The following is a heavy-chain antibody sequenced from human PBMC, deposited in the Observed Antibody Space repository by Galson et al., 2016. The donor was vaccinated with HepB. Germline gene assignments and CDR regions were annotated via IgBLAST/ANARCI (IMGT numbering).Heavy chain of an antibody. Sequence: SLRLSCAASGFTFSSYAMSWVRQAPGKGLEWVSVISAASNTYYTDSVKGRFTISRDNSKTTLYLEMNSLRVEDTGVYFCANYLGYGSGRPGYFHSWGQGTLVTVTP. D-gene: IGHD3-10*01. J-gene: IGHJ4*02. CDR2: ISAASNT. CDR3: ANYLGYGSGRPGYFHS. CDR1: GFTFSSYA. V-gene: IGHV3-23*01.